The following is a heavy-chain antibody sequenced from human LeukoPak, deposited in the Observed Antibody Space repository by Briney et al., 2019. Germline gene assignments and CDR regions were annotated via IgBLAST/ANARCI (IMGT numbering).Heavy chain of an antibody. Sequence: PGGSLRLSCAASGFTVSSNYMSWVRQAPGKGLEWVSVIYSGGSTYYAGSVKGRFTISRDNSKNTLYLQMNSLRDEDTAVYFCARATTTRTRFDYWGQGTLVTVSS. D-gene: IGHD4-17*01. CDR3: ARATTTRTRFDY. J-gene: IGHJ4*02. V-gene: IGHV3-53*01. CDR1: GFTVSSNY. CDR2: IYSGGST.